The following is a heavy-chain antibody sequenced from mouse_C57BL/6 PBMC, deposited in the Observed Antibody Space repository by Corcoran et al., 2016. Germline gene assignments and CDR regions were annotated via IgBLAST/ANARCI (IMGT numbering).Heavy chain of an antibody. CDR1: GYTFTSYD. J-gene: IGHJ4*01. CDR3: ARYPHGNLYAMDY. D-gene: IGHD2-1*01. Sequence: QVQLQQSGPELVKPGASVKLSCKASGYTFTSYDINWVQQRPGQGLEWIGWIYPRDGSTKYNEKFKGKATLTVDTSSSTAYMELHSLTSEDSAVYFCARYPHGNLYAMDYWGQGTSVTVSS. V-gene: IGHV1-85*01. CDR2: IYPRDGST.